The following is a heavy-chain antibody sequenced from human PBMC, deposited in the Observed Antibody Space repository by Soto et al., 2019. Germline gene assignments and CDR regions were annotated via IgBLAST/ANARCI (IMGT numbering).Heavy chain of an antibody. CDR1: GFIFRIYD. CDR2: ISPTGGTT. Sequence: GGALRLSCATSGFIFRIYDMSWIRQAPGKGLECVSGISPTGGTTYYADSVKGRFTISRDNSGHTLFLTLKSLRVDDTAIYYCAILARELSTSPRYFDSRGQGALVTVSS. D-gene: IGHD1-7*01. CDR3: AILARELSTSPRYFDS. J-gene: IGHJ4*03. V-gene: IGHV3-23*01.